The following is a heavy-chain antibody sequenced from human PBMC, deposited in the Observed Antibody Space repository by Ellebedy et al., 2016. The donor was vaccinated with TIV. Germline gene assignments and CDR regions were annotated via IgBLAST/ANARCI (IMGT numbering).Heavy chain of an antibody. J-gene: IGHJ3*01. CDR2: IIPIFGTA. CDR1: GGTFSSYA. CDR3: ARYKHDYGGDSGP. V-gene: IGHV1-69*13. Sequence: SVKVSXXASGGTFSSYAISWVRQAPGQGLEWMGGIIPIFGTANYAQKFQGRVTITADESASTAYMELSSLRSEDTAVYYCARYKHDYGGDSGPWGQGTMVTVSS. D-gene: IGHD4-23*01.